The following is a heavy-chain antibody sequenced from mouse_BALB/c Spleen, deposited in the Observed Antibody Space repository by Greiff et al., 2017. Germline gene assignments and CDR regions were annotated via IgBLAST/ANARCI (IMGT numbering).Heavy chain of an antibody. CDR2: ISYSGST. CDR3: ARKKKYGNYPYAMDY. Sequence: VKLMESGPGLVKPSQSLSLTCTVTGYSITSDYAWNWIRQFPGNKLEWMGYISYSGSTSYNPSLKSRISITRDTSKNQFFLQLNSVTTEDTATYYCARKKKYGNYPYAMDYWGQGTSVTVSS. CDR1: GYSITSDYA. V-gene: IGHV3-2*02. J-gene: IGHJ4*01. D-gene: IGHD2-10*02.